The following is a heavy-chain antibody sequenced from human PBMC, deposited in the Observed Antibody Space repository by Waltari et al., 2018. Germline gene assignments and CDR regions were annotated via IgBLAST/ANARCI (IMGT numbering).Heavy chain of an antibody. D-gene: IGHD5-12*01. CDR1: GGSISRPYY. V-gene: IGHV4-30-4*01. CDR3: ARGGGGYDKYYFDL. Sequence: QVPLQESGPGPVKPSQTLTLTCNVSGGSISRPYYWSWIRQSPGKGLEWIGYVYQSGSTLYNPTLNNRVTMSVDRSKNQLSLRLTSLTAADTAVYFCARGGGGYDKYYFDLWGQGTLVTVSS. J-gene: IGHJ4*02. CDR2: VYQSGST.